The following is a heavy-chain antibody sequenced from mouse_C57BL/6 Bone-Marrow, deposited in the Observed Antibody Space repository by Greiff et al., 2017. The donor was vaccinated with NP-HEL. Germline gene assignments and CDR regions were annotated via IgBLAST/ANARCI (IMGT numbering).Heavy chain of an antibody. J-gene: IGHJ2*01. CDR2: IDPSASYT. CDR1: GYTFTSYW. D-gene: IGHD1-1*01. V-gene: IGHV1-50*01. CDR3: ARPHYYGSRYYFDY. Sequence: VKLVESGAELVKPGASVKLSCKASGYTFTSYWMQWVKQRPGQGLEWIGEIDPSASYTNSNPKFKGKATLTVDTSSSTAYMQLSSLTSEDSAVYYCARPHYYGSRYYFDYWGQGTTLTVSS.